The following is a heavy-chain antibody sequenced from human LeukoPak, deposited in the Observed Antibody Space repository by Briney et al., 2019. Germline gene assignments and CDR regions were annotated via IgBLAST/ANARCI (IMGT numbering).Heavy chain of an antibody. J-gene: IGHJ4*02. CDR3: ARLLFKGGYSYGYVDY. V-gene: IGHV4-34*01. CDR2: INHSGST. Sequence: SETLSLTCAVYGGSFSGYYWSWVRQPPGKGREWIGEINHSGSTNYNPSLKSRGNISVDTTKKQFSLKLSSVTAADTAVYYCARLLFKGGYSYGYVDYWGQGTLVTVSS. D-gene: IGHD5-18*01. CDR1: GGSFSGYY.